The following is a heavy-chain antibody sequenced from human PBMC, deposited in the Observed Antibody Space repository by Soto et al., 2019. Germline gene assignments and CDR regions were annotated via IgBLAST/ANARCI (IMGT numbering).Heavy chain of an antibody. V-gene: IGHV3-9*01. CDR1: GFNFDDYA. CDR3: ARDHDEDFGYDLDYMNY. Sequence: EVQLVESGGGLVQPGRSLRLSCAASGFNFDDYAMHWVRQAPGKNKEWVSGISWEGGSVGYADSVKGRFTISRDNAKNSLYLEMNSLRSEDTALYYCARDHDEDFGYDLDYMNYWGQGTLVTVSS. D-gene: IGHD5-12*01. CDR2: ISWEGGSV. J-gene: IGHJ4*02.